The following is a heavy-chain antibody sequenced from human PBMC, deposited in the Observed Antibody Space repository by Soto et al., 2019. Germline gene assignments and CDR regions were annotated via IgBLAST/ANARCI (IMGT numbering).Heavy chain of an antibody. CDR2: IGTAGDT. D-gene: IGHD5-12*01. J-gene: IGHJ6*02. Sequence: GGFLRLSCAASGFTFSSYDMHWVRQATGKGLEWVSAIGTAGDTYYPGSVKGRFTISRENAKNSLYLQMNSLRAGDTAVYYCARRANLDYYYYGMDVWGQGTTVTVS. CDR3: ARRANLDYYYYGMDV. CDR1: GFTFSSYD. V-gene: IGHV3-13*01.